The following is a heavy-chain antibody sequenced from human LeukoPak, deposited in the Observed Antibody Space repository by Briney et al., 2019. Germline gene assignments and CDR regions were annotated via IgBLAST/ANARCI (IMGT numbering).Heavy chain of an antibody. V-gene: IGHV1-69*13. Sequence: SVKVSCKPSGGTFSSYAITWVRQAPGQGLEWMGGIIPMSGTANYAQKFQGRVTITADESTSTAYMELSSLRSEDTAAYYCARSPSGYSGYDPVYYWGQGTLVTVSS. CDR2: IIPMSGTA. CDR1: GGTFSSYA. J-gene: IGHJ4*02. D-gene: IGHD5-12*01. CDR3: ARSPSGYSGYDPVYY.